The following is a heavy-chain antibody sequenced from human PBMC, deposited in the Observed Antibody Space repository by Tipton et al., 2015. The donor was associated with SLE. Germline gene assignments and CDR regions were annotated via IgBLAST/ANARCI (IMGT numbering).Heavy chain of an antibody. CDR3: ARESVDRLNAFDI. Sequence: QLVQSGPEGKKPGASVKVSCKASGYTFTAYYIHWVRQAPGQGLERMGWISPHSGVTDYAKAFQGRVSMTRDTTISTASLELSHLISDDAAVYYCARESVDRLNAFDIWGQGTMVSVSS. J-gene: IGHJ3*02. CDR2: ISPHSGVT. D-gene: IGHD5-12*01. V-gene: IGHV1-2*02. CDR1: GYTFTAYY.